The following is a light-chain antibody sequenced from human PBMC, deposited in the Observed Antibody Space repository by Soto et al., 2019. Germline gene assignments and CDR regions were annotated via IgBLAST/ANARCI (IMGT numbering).Light chain of an antibody. CDR3: HHYVTSPLP. Sequence: EFVLTQSPGTLSLSPGERATLSCRASQSVSATYLAWYQQKPGQAPRLLIYAASSRATGVPDRLSGSGSGTDFPLTSSRLEPEDFAVYYCHHYVTSPLPVGGGTKVEIK. V-gene: IGKV3-20*01. CDR1: QSVSATY. J-gene: IGKJ4*01. CDR2: AAS.